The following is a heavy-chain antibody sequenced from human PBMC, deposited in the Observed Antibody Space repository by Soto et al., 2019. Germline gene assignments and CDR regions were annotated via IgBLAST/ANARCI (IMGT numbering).Heavy chain of an antibody. D-gene: IGHD2-21*02. J-gene: IGHJ4*02. Sequence: QVQLMQSGAEVKKPGASVKVSCKASGDTFTDYYIHWVRQAPGQGLEWMGTVNPSVDHTTYAQHFLGRVTMPRDTSTSTLYMGLTRLTSDVTAIYYGARGRHVVVVTAALDSWGQGTLVTVSS. V-gene: IGHV1-46*01. CDR3: ARGRHVVVVTAALDS. CDR2: VNPSVDHT. CDR1: GDTFTDYY.